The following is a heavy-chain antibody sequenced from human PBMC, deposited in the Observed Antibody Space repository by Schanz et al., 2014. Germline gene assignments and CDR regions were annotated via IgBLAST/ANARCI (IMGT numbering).Heavy chain of an antibody. CDR2: IIPILGIA. Sequence: QVQLAQSGAEVKKPGSSMKVSCKASGGTFSSYTISWVRQAPGQGLEWMGRIIPILGIANYAQKFQGRVTITADKSTTTAYMELNSLNSDDTAVYYCATLDYADSVSWGQGTLVTVSS. CDR1: GGTFSSYT. J-gene: IGHJ5*02. V-gene: IGHV1-69*02. CDR3: ATLDYADSVS. D-gene: IGHD4-17*01.